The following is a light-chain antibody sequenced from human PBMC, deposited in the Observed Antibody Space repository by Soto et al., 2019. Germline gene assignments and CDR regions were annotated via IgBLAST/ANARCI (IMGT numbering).Light chain of an antibody. CDR1: QSVTSSY. J-gene: IGKJ2*01. CDR2: GAS. CDR3: QQYYSSPYT. V-gene: IGKV3-20*01. Sequence: EIVLTQSPGTLSLSPGESATLSCRTSQSVTSSYLAWYQQKPGQAPRLLIYGASTRATCIPDRFSGGGSGTVFILTISRLEPEDFAVYYCQQYYSSPYTFGQGTEVEI.